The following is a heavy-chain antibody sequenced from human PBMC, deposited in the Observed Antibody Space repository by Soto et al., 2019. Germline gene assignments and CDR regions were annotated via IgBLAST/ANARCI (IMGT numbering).Heavy chain of an antibody. CDR3: ARVWGGAFDF. CDR2: VYYSGST. D-gene: IGHD3-10*01. V-gene: IGHV4-4*02. CDR1: GGSISTSNW. Sequence: SETLSLTCAVSGGSISTSNWWSWVRQPPGKGLEWIGEVYYSGSTYYNPSLKSRVTISVDTSKNQFSLKLSSVTAADTAVYYCARVWGGAFDFWGQGTMVTVSS. J-gene: IGHJ3*01.